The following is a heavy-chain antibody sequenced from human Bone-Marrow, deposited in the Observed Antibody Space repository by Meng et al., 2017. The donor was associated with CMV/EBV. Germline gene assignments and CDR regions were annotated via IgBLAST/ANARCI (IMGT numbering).Heavy chain of an antibody. J-gene: IGHJ4*02. CDR3: ASQGALYYDFWSGFDH. V-gene: IGHV3-74*01. CDR1: GFTFSSYW. CDR2: INSDGSST. Sequence: GGSLRLSCAASGFTFSSYWMHWVRQAPGKGLVWVSRINSDGSSTSYADSVKGRFTISRDNAKNTLYLQMNSLRAEDTAVYYCASQGALYYDFWSGFDHWGQGTLVTVSS. D-gene: IGHD3-3*01.